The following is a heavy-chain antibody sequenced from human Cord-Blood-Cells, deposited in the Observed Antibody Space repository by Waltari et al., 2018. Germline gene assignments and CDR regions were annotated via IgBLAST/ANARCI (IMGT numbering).Heavy chain of an antibody. CDR3: ARVPTGGSSSYFDY. D-gene: IGHD6-6*01. CDR1: GGSISSGDYY. CDR2: IYYSGST. Sequence: VPLPESGPRPVEPSQTLFPTCTFPGGSISSGDYYWSWIPQPPGKGLEWIGYIYYSGSTYDNPSRKSRVTISVDTSKNQFSLKLSSVTAADTAVYYCARVPTGGSSSYFDYWGQGTLVTVSS. J-gene: IGHJ4*02. V-gene: IGHV4-30-4*08.